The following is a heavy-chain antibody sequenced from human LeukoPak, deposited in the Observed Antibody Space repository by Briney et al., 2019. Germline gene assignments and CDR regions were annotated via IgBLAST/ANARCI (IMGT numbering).Heavy chain of an antibody. CDR2: ISGSGGST. V-gene: IGHV3-23*01. Sequence: GGSLRLSCGASGFTFSSYAMSWVRQAPGKGQEWVSAISGSGGSTYYADSVKGRFTISRDNSKNTLYLQMNSLRAEDTAVYYCAKIAIGSSDAFAIWGQGTMVTVSS. CDR3: AKIAIGSSDAFAI. J-gene: IGHJ3*02. D-gene: IGHD1-26*01. CDR1: GFTFSSYA.